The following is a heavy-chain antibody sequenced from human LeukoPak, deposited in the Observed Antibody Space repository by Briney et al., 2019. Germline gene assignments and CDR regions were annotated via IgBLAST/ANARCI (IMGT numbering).Heavy chain of an antibody. Sequence: SETLSLTCTLSGGSISSYYWTWIRQPPGKGLEWIGYIYSSGSTNYNPSLKSRVTISVDTSKNQFSLKLHSVTAADTAVYYCARAVRDRKYGYAFDFWGQGTMVTVSS. CDR1: GGSISSYY. J-gene: IGHJ3*01. CDR3: ARAVRDRKYGYAFDF. CDR2: IYSSGST. V-gene: IGHV4-59*01. D-gene: IGHD4-17*01.